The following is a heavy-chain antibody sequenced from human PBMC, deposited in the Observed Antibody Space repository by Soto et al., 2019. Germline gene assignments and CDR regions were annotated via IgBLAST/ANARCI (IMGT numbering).Heavy chain of an antibody. J-gene: IGHJ3*02. V-gene: IGHV3-30*18. D-gene: IGHD6-19*01. CDR3: AKDYGSGCDWLRVGDASDI. CDR2: ISYDGSNK. CDR1: GFTFSSYG. Sequence: QVQLVESGGGVVQPGRSLRLSCAASGFTFSSYGMHWVRQAPGKGLEWVAVISYDGSNKYYVDSVKGRFTISRDTSKNTLYLQMNSLRAEDTAMYYCAKDYGSGCDWLRVGDASDIWGQGTMVTVSS.